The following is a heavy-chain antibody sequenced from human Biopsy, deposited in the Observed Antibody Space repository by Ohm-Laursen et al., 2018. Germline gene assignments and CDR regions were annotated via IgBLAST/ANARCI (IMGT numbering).Heavy chain of an antibody. CDR1: GFTFSASA. V-gene: IGHV3-73*01. CDR2: IRGKAKSYAT. CDR3: TLKGAGFDN. D-gene: IGHD3-10*01. J-gene: IGHJ4*02. Sequence: SLRLSCAASGFTFSASAVHWVRQASGKGLEWVGRIRGKAKSYATAYAASVTGRFTITRDDSKNTTYLQMNSLKTEDTAVYNCTLKGAGFDNWGQGTLVTVSS.